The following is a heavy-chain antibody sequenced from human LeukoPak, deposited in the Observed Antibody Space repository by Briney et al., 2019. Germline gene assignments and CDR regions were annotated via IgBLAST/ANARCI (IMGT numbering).Heavy chain of an antibody. CDR2: IDHTGTT. D-gene: IGHD4-11*01. Sequence: PSETLSLTCTVSGGSISSYYWTWIRQPPGKGLEWIGYIDHTGTTNYNPSLNSRVTISRDTSKNHFSLQLSSVTAADTAVYFCARGRVSSSTWHSTYYYYFYMDVWGQGTLVTVSS. CDR3: ARGRVSSSTWHSTYYYYFYMDV. J-gene: IGHJ6*03. V-gene: IGHV4-59*01. CDR1: GGSISSYY.